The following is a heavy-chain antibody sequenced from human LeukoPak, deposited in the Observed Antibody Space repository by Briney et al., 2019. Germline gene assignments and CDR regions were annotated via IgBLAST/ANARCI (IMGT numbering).Heavy chain of an antibody. CDR1: GGTFSSYA. J-gene: IGHJ3*02. Sequence: SVKVSCTASGGTFSSYAISWVRQAPGQGLEWMGGIIPIFGTANYAQKFQGRVTITTDESTSTAYMELSSLRSEDTAVYYCASPQYYYDSSGYSLDIWGQGTMVTVSS. CDR2: IIPIFGTA. CDR3: ASPQYYYDSSGYSLDI. V-gene: IGHV1-69*05. D-gene: IGHD3-22*01.